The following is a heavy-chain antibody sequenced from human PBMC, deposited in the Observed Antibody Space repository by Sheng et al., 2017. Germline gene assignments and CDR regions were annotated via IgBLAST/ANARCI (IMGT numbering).Heavy chain of an antibody. CDR2: IYSGGST. CDR1: GFTVSSNY. V-gene: IGHV3-53*01. J-gene: IGHJ2*01. Sequence: EVQLVESGGGLIPALGGPLRLSCAASGFTVSSNYMSWVRQAPGKGLEWVSVIYSGGSTYYADSVKGRFTISRDNSKNTLYLQMNSLRAEDTAVYYCASRGVVVVVAARIDWYFDLWGRGTLVTVSS. CDR3: ASRGVVVVVAARIDWYFDL. D-gene: IGHD2-15*01.